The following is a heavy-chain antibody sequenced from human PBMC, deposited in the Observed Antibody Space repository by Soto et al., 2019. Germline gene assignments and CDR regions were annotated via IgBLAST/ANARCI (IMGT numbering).Heavy chain of an antibody. J-gene: IGHJ6*03. CDR2: IYYSGST. V-gene: IGHV4-39*01. Sequence: PSETLSLTCTVSGGSISSNSYYWGWIRQPPGKGLEWIGSIYYSGSTYYNPSLKSRVTISVDTSKNQFSLKLSSVTAADTAVYYCARHDYYYYYMDVWGKGTTVTVSS. CDR1: GGSISSNSYY. CDR3: ARHDYYYYYMDV.